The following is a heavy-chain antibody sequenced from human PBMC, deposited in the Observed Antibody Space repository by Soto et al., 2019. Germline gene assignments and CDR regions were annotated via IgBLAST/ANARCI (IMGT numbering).Heavy chain of an antibody. Sequence: VQLVESGGGVVQPGRSLRLSCAASGFTFSSYAMHWVRQAPGKGLEWVAVISYDGSNKYYADSVKGRFTISRDNSKNTLYLQMNSLRAEDTAVYYCAREGGTMIVVVNDAFDIWGQGTMVTVSS. V-gene: IGHV3-30-3*01. D-gene: IGHD3-22*01. CDR2: ISYDGSNK. CDR3: AREGGTMIVVVNDAFDI. CDR1: GFTFSSYA. J-gene: IGHJ3*02.